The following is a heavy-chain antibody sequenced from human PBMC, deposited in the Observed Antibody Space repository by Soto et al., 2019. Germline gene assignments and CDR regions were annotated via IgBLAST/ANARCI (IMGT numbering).Heavy chain of an antibody. CDR2: IDPTDSYT. D-gene: IGHD3-16*01. J-gene: IGHJ6*02. Sequence: GESLKISCKGSGYKFITDWISWVRQMPGKGLEWMGRIDPTDSYTKYSPSFEGHVTISADKSISTAYLQWSILKASDSAVYYCARLSRASFALDVCGQGTTVTVLL. CDR1: GYKFITDW. CDR3: ARLSRASFALDV. V-gene: IGHV5-10-1*01.